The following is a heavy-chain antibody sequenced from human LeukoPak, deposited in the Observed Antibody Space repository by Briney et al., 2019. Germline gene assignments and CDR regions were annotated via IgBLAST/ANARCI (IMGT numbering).Heavy chain of an antibody. CDR1: GGSISSGDYY. J-gene: IGHJ3*02. CDR2: IYYSGST. CDR3: ARLIRVNAFDI. Sequence: SETLSLTCTVSGGSISSGDYYWSWIRQPPGKGLEWIGYIYYSGSTYYNPSLKSRVTISIDTSKNQFSLKLSSVTAADTAVYYCARLIRVNAFDIWGQGTMVTVSS. D-gene: IGHD3-22*01. V-gene: IGHV4-30-4*08.